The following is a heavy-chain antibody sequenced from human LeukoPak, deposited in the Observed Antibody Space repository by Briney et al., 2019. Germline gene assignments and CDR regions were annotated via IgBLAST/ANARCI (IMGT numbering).Heavy chain of an antibody. V-gene: IGHV3-74*01. Sequence: GGSLRLSCAASGFTFSSYWMHWVRQAPGKGLVWVSRINSDGSSTSYADSVKGRFTISRDNAKNTLYLQMNSLRAEDTAVYYCATGTMVRGVITDIDYWGQGTLVTVSS. J-gene: IGHJ4*02. CDR3: ATGTMVRGVITDIDY. D-gene: IGHD3-10*01. CDR2: INSDGSST. CDR1: GFTFSSYW.